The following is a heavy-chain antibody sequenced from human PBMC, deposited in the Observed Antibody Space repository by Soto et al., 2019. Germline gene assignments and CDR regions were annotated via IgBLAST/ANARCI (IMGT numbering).Heavy chain of an antibody. CDR1: GYTFTGYY. J-gene: IGHJ4*02. Sequence: QVQLVQSGAEVKKPGASVKVSCKASGYTFTGYYMHWVRQAPGQGLEWMGWINPNSGGTNYAQKFQGRVTMTRDMSISTAYMELSRLRSDDTAVYYCARVDYDILTGYSFSFDYWGQGTLVTVSS. D-gene: IGHD3-9*01. CDR3: ARVDYDILTGYSFSFDY. V-gene: IGHV1-2*02. CDR2: INPNSGGT.